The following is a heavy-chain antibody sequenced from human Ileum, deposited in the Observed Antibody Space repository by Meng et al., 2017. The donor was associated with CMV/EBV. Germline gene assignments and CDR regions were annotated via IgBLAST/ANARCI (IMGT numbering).Heavy chain of an antibody. CDR3: AKSLVDTAMDLDE. V-gene: IGHV3-23*01. CDR2: IDSSDRT. Sequence: GGSLRLSCSASGFTFSSFAMTWVRQAPGKGLEWVSTIDSSDRTYYADSVRGRSTISRDNSRNTLHLQMNSLRAEDTAVYYCAKSLVDTAMDLDEWSQETLVTVSS. J-gene: IGHJ4*02. CDR1: GFTFSSFA. D-gene: IGHD5-18*01.